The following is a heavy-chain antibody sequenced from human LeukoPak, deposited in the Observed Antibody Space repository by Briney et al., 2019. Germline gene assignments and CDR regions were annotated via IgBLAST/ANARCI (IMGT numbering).Heavy chain of an antibody. CDR2: INWNGGST. V-gene: IGHV3-20*04. D-gene: IGHD6-19*01. CDR3: ARSSGWYYFDY. CDR1: GFTFDDYG. Sequence: PGGSLRLSCAASGFTFDDYGMRWVRQAPGKGLEWASSINWNGGSTGYADSVRGRFTISRDNAKNSLYLQMNSLRAEDTALYYCARSSGWYYFDYWGQGTLVTVSS. J-gene: IGHJ4*02.